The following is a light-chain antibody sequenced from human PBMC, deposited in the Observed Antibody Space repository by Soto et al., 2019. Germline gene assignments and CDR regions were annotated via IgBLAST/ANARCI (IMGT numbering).Light chain of an antibody. CDR1: SGHSTYA. V-gene: IGLV4-69*01. CDR3: QIWGPASHVV. Sequence: QLVLTQSPSASASLGASVTLTCTLSSGHSTYAIAWHQQQPEKGPRYLMRLNSDGSHTKGDGSPDRFSGSISGAERYLTSSRLQSEDEAECYCQIWGPASHVVFGGGTKLTVL. J-gene: IGLJ2*01. CDR2: LNSDGSH.